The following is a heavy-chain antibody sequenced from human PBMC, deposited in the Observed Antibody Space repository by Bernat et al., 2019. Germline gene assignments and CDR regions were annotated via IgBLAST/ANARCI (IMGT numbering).Heavy chain of an antibody. CDR3: AVGTSTSAPYMDV. Sequence: QVQLVESGGGLVKPGGSLRLSCAASVFTFSDYYMSWIRQAPGKGLDWVSYISSSSSYTNYADSVKGRFTISRDNAENSLYLQMNSLRAEDAAVYYCAVGTSTSAPYMDVWGKGTTVTVSS. CDR1: VFTFSDYY. D-gene: IGHD1-14*01. CDR2: ISSSSSYT. V-gene: IGHV3-11*05. J-gene: IGHJ6*03.